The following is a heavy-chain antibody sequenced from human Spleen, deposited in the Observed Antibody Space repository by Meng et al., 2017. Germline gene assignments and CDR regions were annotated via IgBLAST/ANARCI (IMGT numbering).Heavy chain of an antibody. CDR2: INHSGST. Sequence: QVQSQRWGAGLLKPPETLSLTCVVSGGSFSDYYWSWIRQPPGKGLEWIGEINHSGSTNYNPSLESRATISVDTSQNNLSLKLSSVTAADSAVYYCARGPTTMAHDFDYWGQGTLVTVSS. CDR1: GGSFSDYY. V-gene: IGHV4-34*01. J-gene: IGHJ4*02. D-gene: IGHD4-11*01. CDR3: ARGPTTMAHDFDY.